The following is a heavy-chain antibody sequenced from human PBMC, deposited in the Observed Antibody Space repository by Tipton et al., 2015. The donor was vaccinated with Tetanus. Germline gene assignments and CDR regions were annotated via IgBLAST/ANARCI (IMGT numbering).Heavy chain of an antibody. D-gene: IGHD6-19*01. Sequence: TLSLTCTVSGGSISSSSYYWGWIRQPPGKGLEWIGSAYYSGSTYYNPSLKSRVTISVDTSKNQFSLELSSVTAADTAVYFCAKSDGGQTSGWYPSLYFDFWGQGTLVTVSS. CDR2: AYYSGST. V-gene: IGHV4-39*07. CDR3: AKSDGGQTSGWYPSLYFDF. CDR1: GGSISSSSYY. J-gene: IGHJ4*02.